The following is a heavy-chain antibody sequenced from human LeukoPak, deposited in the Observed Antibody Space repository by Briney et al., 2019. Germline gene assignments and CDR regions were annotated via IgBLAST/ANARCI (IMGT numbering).Heavy chain of an antibody. CDR3: ARGFRLGSGWYGY. CDR1: GYTFTGYY. J-gene: IGHJ4*02. V-gene: IGHV1-2*02. Sequence: ASVKVSCKASGYTFTGYYMHWVRQAPGQGLEWMGWINPNSGGTNYAQKFQGRVTMTRDTSISTAYMELSRLRSDGTAVYYCARGFRLGSGWYGYWGQGTLVTVSS. CDR2: INPNSGGT. D-gene: IGHD6-19*01.